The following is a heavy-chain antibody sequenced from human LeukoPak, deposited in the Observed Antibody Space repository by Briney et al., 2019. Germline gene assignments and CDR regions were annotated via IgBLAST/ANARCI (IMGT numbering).Heavy chain of an antibody. CDR3: AKDKSPLYYDYIWGSYRLPFDS. Sequence: GGSLRLSCAAAGXTFDEYAVRWVRQAPRKGLEWVSLISGEGSNTWYADSVKGRFTISRDNTKNSLYLHMNSLGTEDTAFYYCAKDKSPLYYDYIWGSYRLPFDSWGQGTLVTVSS. CDR2: ISGEGSNT. CDR1: GXTFDEYA. D-gene: IGHD3-16*02. J-gene: IGHJ4*02. V-gene: IGHV3-43*02.